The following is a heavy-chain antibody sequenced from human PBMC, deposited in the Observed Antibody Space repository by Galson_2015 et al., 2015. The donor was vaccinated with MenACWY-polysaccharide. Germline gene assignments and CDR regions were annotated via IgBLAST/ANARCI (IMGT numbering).Heavy chain of an antibody. CDR1: GFTFDDYA. CDR3: AKDSSVVVAATFDY. V-gene: IGHV3-9*01. Sequence: SLRLSCAASGFTFDDYAMHWVRQAPGKGLEWVSGISWNSGSIGYADSVKGRFTISRDNAKNSLYLQMNSLRAEDTALYYCAKDSSVVVAATFDYWGQGTLVTVSS. D-gene: IGHD2-15*01. CDR2: ISWNSGSI. J-gene: IGHJ4*02.